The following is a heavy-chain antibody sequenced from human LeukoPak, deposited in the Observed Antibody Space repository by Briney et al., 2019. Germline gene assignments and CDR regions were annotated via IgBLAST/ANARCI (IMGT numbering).Heavy chain of an antibody. CDR2: IRYDGSNK. Sequence: GGSLRLSCAASGFTFSSYGMHWVRQAPGKGLEWVAFIRYDGSNKYYADSVKGRFTISRDNSKNTLYLQMNSLRAEDTAVYYCAKDRDSGSYPADYWGQGTLVTVSS. V-gene: IGHV3-30*02. J-gene: IGHJ4*02. CDR3: AKDRDSGSYPADY. D-gene: IGHD1-26*01. CDR1: GFTFSSYG.